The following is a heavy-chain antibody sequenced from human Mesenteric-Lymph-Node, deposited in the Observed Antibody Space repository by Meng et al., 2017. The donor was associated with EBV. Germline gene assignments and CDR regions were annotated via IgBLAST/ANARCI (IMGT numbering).Heavy chain of an antibody. J-gene: IGHJ5*02. CDR1: WFPLSTSGVG. CDR2: IYWDDDK. CDR3: AHRRISSSENWFDP. D-gene: IGHD6-13*01. V-gene: IGHV2-5*02. Sequence: IPLQQLCLTRVQPTKALTLTGTFSWFPLSTSGVGVGWILQPPGKALEWLALIYWDDDKRYSPSLKSRLTITKDTSKNQVGLTMTNMDPVDTATYCCAHRRISSSENWFDPWGQGTLVTVSS.